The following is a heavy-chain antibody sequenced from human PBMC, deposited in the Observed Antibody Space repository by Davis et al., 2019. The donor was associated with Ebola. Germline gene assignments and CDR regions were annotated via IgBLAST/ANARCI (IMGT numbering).Heavy chain of an antibody. CDR3: ARVVFVAGATPSWYFDL. CDR2: INHSGST. CDR1: GGSFSAYY. J-gene: IGHJ2*01. V-gene: IGHV4-34*01. D-gene: IGHD2-15*01. Sequence: MPSETLSLTCAVYGGSFSAYYWSWIRQPPGKGLEWIGEINHSGSTNYNPSLKSRVTISVDTSKNQFSLKLSSVTAADTAVYYCARVVFVAGATPSWYFDLWGRGTLVTVSP.